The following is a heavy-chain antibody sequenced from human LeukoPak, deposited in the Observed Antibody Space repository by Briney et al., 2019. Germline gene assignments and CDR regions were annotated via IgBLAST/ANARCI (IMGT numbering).Heavy chain of an antibody. V-gene: IGHV1-69*13. J-gene: IGHJ6*02. CDR1: GGTFSSYA. CDR3: ARGYSNYYYGMDV. Sequence: SVKVSCKASGGTFSSYAISWVRQAPGQGLEWMGGIIPIFGTANYARKFQGRVTITADESTSTAYMELSSLRSEDTAVYYCARGYSNYYYGMDVWGQGTTVTVSS. CDR2: IIPIFGTA. D-gene: IGHD4-11*01.